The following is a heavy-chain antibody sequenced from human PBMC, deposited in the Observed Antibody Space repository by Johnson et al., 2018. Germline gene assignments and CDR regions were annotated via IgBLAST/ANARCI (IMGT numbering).Heavy chain of an antibody. V-gene: IGHV3-15*01. Sequence: VQLVQSGGGLVQPGGSLRLSCAASGFTFSTYAMSWVRQAPGKGLEWVGRLKSKTDGGTTDYAAPVKGRFTISRDDSRNTLFLQMNSLKIGDTAVYYCTSYYYDSSGYYYHDAFDIWGQGTVVTVSA. CDR3: TSYYYDSSGYYYHDAFDI. CDR2: LKSKTDGGTT. D-gene: IGHD3-22*01. J-gene: IGHJ3*02. CDR1: GFTFSTYA.